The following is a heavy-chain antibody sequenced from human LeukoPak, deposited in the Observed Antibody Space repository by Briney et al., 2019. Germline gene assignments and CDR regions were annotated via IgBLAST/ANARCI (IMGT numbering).Heavy chain of an antibody. CDR1: GVSFNANY. D-gene: IGHD2-8*02. J-gene: IGHJ5*02. V-gene: IGHV4-34*01. CDR3: ARIRCGHTGDICYNH. Sequence: SETLSLTCTVSGVSFNANYWSWIRQSPGKGLEWIGEVSPGGYIKYNPSLRSRVTISVDTSENQLSLRLSSVTAADTAMYYCARIRCGHTGDICYNHWAQGTLVTVSS. CDR2: VSPGGYI.